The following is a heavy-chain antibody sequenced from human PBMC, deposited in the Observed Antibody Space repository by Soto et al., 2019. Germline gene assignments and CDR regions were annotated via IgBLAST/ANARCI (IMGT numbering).Heavy chain of an antibody. D-gene: IGHD1-26*01. CDR2: IYYSGST. CDR3: SGAMWDRERTNYYYGMDV. Sequence: SETLSLTCTVSGGSISSSSYYWGWIRQPPGKGLEWIGSIYYSGSTYYNPSLKSRVTISVDTSKNQFSLKLSSVTAADTAVYYCSGAMWDRERTNYYYGMDVWGQGTTVTVSS. CDR1: GGSISSSSYY. V-gene: IGHV4-39*01. J-gene: IGHJ6*02.